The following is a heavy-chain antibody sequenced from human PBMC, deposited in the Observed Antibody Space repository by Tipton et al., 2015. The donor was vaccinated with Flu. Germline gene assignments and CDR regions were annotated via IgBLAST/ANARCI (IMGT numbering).Heavy chain of an antibody. CDR1: GGSISGNY. D-gene: IGHD4-11*01. J-gene: IGHJ2*01. V-gene: IGHV4-59*01. CDR3: ARQFYRNYWDWYFDL. CDR2: IYYSGST. Sequence: TLSLTCTVSGGSISGNYWNWIRQPPGRGLEWIGYIYYSGSTVFNPSLKSRATISVDTSKNQLSLSLSSVTAADTAVYYCARQFYRNYWDWYFDLWGRGTLVTVSS.